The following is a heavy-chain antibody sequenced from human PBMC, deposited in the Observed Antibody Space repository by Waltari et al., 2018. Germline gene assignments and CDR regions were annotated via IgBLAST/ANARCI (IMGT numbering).Heavy chain of an antibody. V-gene: IGHV4-61*09. CDR3: ARVPSGDLVDS. CDR1: GGSIRRGSSY. CDR2: IYTSGNT. J-gene: IGHJ4*02. D-gene: IGHD3-10*01. Sequence: QVQLQESGPGLVKPSETLSLACSVSGGSIRRGSSYWGWVRQPAGKGLEWIGYIYTSGNTNYNPSLMGRVTISVDTSKNQFSLKLSSVTAADTAVYYCARVPSGDLVDSWGQGTLVTVSS.